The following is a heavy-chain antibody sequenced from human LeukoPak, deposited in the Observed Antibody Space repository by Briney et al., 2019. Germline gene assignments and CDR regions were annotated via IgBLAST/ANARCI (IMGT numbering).Heavy chain of an antibody. V-gene: IGHV4-34*01. D-gene: IGHD3-10*01. CDR3: ARGGARSMVRGVIPYPFDP. CDR1: GGSFSGYY. CDR2: INHSGST. J-gene: IGHJ5*02. Sequence: SETLSLTCAVYGGSFSGYYWSWIRQPPGKGLEWIGEINHSGSTNYNPSLKSRVTISVDTSKNQFSLKLSSVTAADTAVYYCARGGARSMVRGVIPYPFDPWGQGTLVTVSS.